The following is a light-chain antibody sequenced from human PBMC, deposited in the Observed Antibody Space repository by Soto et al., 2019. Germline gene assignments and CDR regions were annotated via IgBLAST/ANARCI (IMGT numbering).Light chain of an antibody. J-gene: IGLJ2*01. Sequence: QPVLTQPPSVSGAPGQRVTISCTGSSSNIGALYDVNWYQQLPGTAPKLLIYDNNNRPSGVPDRFYGSKSGTSASLAITGLQAEDEADYYCQSYDNSLSGHVVFGGGTKLTVL. V-gene: IGLV1-40*01. CDR2: DNN. CDR1: SSNIGALYD. CDR3: QSYDNSLSGHVV.